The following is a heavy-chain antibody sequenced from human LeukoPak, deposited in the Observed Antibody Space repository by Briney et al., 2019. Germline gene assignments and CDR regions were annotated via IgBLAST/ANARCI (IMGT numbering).Heavy chain of an antibody. CDR2: IGAYNGDT. CDR1: GGTFSSYA. V-gene: IGHV1-18*01. J-gene: IGHJ5*02. CDR3: ARGGSGSSTWFDP. D-gene: IGHD6-6*01. Sequence: VSVKVSCKASGGTFSSYAITWVRQAPGQGLEWMGWIGAYNGDTNYAQKLQGRVTMTTDTSTSTAYMELRSLRSDDTAIYYCARGGSGSSTWFDPWGQGTLVTVSS.